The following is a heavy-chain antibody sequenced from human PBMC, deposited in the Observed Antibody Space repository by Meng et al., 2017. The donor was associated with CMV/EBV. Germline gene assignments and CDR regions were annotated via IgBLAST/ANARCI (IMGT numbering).Heavy chain of an antibody. CDR3: ARRSVVVPAAPWTYYDFWSGYYTEGYYYYGMDV. J-gene: IGHJ6*02. V-gene: IGHV1-18*01. D-gene: IGHD3-3*01. Sequence: ASVKVSCKASGYTFTSYGISWVRQAPGQGLEWMGWISAYNGNTNYAQKLQGRVTMTTDTSTSTAYMELSSLRSEDTAVYYCARRSVVVPAAPWTYYDFWSGYYTEGYYYYGMDVWGQGTTVTVSS. CDR2: ISAYNGNT. CDR1: GYTFTSYG.